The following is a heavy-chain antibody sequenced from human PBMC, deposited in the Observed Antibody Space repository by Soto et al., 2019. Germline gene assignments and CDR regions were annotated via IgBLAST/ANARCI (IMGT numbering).Heavy chain of an antibody. CDR3: AKDLRVVRGVGFDY. V-gene: IGHV3-30*18. Sequence: QVQLVESGGGVVQPGRSLRLSCAASGFTFSSYGMHWVRQAPGRGLEWVAVISYDGSNKYYADSVKGRFTISRDNSKNTLYLPMNSLRAEDTAVYYCAKDLRVVRGVGFDYWGQGTLVTVSS. CDR2: ISYDGSNK. D-gene: IGHD3-10*01. CDR1: GFTFSSYG. J-gene: IGHJ4*02.